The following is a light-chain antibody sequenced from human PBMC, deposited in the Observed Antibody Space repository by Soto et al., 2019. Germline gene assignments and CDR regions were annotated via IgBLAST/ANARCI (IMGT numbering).Light chain of an antibody. Sequence: EIVMTQSPATLSVSPGERATLSCRASHRVNTYLAWYQQRPGQAPRLLIYDASTRATDIPARFSGSGSGTEFTLTISGLQSEDFAVYYCQQYNNWPLTFGGGTKVDIK. CDR2: DAS. CDR3: QQYNNWPLT. J-gene: IGKJ4*01. CDR1: HRVNTY. V-gene: IGKV3-15*01.